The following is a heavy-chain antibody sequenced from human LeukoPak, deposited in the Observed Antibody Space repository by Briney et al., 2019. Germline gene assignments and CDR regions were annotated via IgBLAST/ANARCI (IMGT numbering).Heavy chain of an antibody. CDR3: ARAYYYDSSGSYYFDY. J-gene: IGHJ4*02. CDR1: GGTFSSYA. Sequence: ASVKVSCKASGGTFSSYAISWVRQAPGQGLEWMGGIIPIFGTANYAQKFQGRVTITADKSTSTAYMELSSLRSEDTAVYYCARAYYYDSSGSYYFDYWGQGTLVTVSS. D-gene: IGHD3-22*01. CDR2: IIPIFGTA. V-gene: IGHV1-69*06.